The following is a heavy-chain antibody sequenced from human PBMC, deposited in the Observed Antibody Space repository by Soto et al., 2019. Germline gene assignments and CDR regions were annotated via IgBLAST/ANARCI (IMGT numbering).Heavy chain of an antibody. D-gene: IGHD5-18*01. CDR3: ASVSYGSLGLDY. J-gene: IGHJ4*02. V-gene: IGHV4-31*03. CDR1: GGSISSGGYY. CDR2: IYYRGST. Sequence: QVQLQESGPGLVKPSQTLSLTCTVSGGSISSGGYYWSWIRQHPGKGLEWIGYIYYRGSTYYNPALQSRVTISVDTSKNQFSLKLSSVTAADTAVYYCASVSYGSLGLDYWGQGTLVTVSS.